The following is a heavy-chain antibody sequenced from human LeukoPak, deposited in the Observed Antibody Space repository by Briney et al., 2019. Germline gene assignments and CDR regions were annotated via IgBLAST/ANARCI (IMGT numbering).Heavy chain of an antibody. V-gene: IGHV1-8*01. D-gene: IGHD5-18*01. J-gene: IGHJ4*02. CDR2: MNPNSGNT. Sequence: GASVKVSCKASGYTFTSYDINWVRQATGQGLEWMGWMNPNSGNTGHAQKFQGRVTMTRNTSISTAYMELSSLRSEDTAVYYCARGNTAMAPNFDYWGQGTLVTVSS. CDR1: GYTFTSYD. CDR3: ARGNTAMAPNFDY.